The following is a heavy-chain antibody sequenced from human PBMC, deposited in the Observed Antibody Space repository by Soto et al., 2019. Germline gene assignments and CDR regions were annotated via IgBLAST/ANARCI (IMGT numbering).Heavy chain of an antibody. Sequence: QVQLVQSGAEVKKPGASVKVSCKASGYTFTSYDINWVRQATGQGLEWMGWMNPNSGNTGYAQKFQGRVTITADESTSTAYMELSSLRSEDTAVYYCAIEYSSSSRNDYWGQGTLVTVSS. V-gene: IGHV1-8*01. D-gene: IGHD6-6*01. CDR1: GYTFTSYD. CDR2: MNPNSGNT. J-gene: IGHJ4*02. CDR3: AIEYSSSSRNDY.